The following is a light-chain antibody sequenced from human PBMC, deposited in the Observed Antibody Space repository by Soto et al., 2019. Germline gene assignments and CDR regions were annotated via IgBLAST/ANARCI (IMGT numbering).Light chain of an antibody. CDR2: DAP. Sequence: DIQMTQSPSTLSASVGDRVTITCRASQSISSWLAWYQQKPGKAPKLLIYDAPSLESGVPSRFSGSGSGTEFTLTISSLQPDDFATYYCQQYNSYLVTFGQGTKLEIK. J-gene: IGKJ2*01. V-gene: IGKV1-5*01. CDR3: QQYNSYLVT. CDR1: QSISSW.